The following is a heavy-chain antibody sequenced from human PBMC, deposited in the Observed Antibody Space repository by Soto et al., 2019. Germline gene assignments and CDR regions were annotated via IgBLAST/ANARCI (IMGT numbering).Heavy chain of an antibody. D-gene: IGHD3-3*01. CDR1: GFTFGTYS. CDR3: ARLYYDYV. CDR2: ISYDSDTI. V-gene: IGHV3-48*02. Sequence: LRLSCAGSGFTFGTYSMNWVRQAAGKGLEWIAYISYDSDTIQYADSVKGRFTISRDNAKNSLYLQMNSLRDEDTAVYYCARLYYDYVWGQGTTVTVCS. J-gene: IGHJ6*02.